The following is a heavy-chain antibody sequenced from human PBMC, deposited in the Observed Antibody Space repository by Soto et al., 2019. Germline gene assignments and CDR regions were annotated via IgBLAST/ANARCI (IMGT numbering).Heavy chain of an antibody. V-gene: IGHV1-69*06. CDR2: IIPILGTI. D-gene: IGHD1-26*01. J-gene: IGHJ4*02. CDR3: ARGQEWERPSNHYYFDY. CDR1: GRTFLISA. Sequence: QVQLVQSGAEVKTPGSSVRVSCKTAGRTFLISAIAWVRQAPGQGLEWMGGIIPILGTIHIAQKFHGRVNFTADSSTSTAYMDLSSVRSEDTATYFCARGQEWERPSNHYYFDYWGQGSQVIVSS.